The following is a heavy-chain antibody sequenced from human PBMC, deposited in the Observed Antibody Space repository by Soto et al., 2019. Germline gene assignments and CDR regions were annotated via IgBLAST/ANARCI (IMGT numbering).Heavy chain of an antibody. D-gene: IGHD2-15*01. CDR3: ARGRTCTGASCYGGGDY. Sequence: VQLVESGGGLVKPGGSLRLSCAASGFTFSDYSMNWMRQAPGKGLEWVASISSDNSYIYNRDSVEGRFTISRDNAKNSLYLQMTSLGAEDTAVYYCARGRTCTGASCYGGGDYWGQGTLVTVSS. CDR2: ISSDNSYI. V-gene: IGHV3-21*02. CDR1: GFTFSDYS. J-gene: IGHJ4*02.